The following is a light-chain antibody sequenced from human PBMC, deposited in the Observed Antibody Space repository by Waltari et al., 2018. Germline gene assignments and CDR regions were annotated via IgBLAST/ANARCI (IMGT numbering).Light chain of an antibody. J-gene: IGKJ4*01. CDR2: LGS. CDR1: RSLLHSSGYNY. CDR3: MQALQSPLT. Sequence: DIVMTQSPLSLPVTPGEPASISCKSSRSLLHSSGYNYVDWYLQKPGQSPQLLISLGSNRASRVPDRFSGSVSGTDVTLKISRVEAEDVGVYYCMQALQSPLTFGGGTKVEIK. V-gene: IGKV2-28*01.